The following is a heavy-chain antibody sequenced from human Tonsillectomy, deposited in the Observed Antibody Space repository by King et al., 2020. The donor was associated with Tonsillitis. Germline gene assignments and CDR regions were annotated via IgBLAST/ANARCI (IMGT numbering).Heavy chain of an antibody. Sequence: VQLVESGGGLVKPGGSLRLSCAASGFTFSSYSMNWVRQAPGKGLEWVSSITTSSSSIFYADSVKGRFTISRDNAKNSLFLQMNSLRAEDTAVYYCARDKFRCIEGYTKYDWFFDLWGRGTLVTVSS. CDR1: GFTFSSYS. CDR2: ITTSSSSI. D-gene: IGHD4-11*01. CDR3: ARDKFRCIEGYTKYDWFFDL. V-gene: IGHV3-21*01. J-gene: IGHJ2*01.